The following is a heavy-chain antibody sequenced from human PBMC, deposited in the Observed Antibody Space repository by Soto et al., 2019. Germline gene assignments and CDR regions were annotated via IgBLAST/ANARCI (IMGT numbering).Heavy chain of an antibody. V-gene: IGHV3-48*02. D-gene: IGHD2-15*01. CDR2: ISSSSTTI. Sequence: EVQLVESGGGLVQPGGSLRLSCAASGFTFSSYSMNWVRQAPGKGLEWLSYISSSSTTIYYADSVRGRFTISRDNAKNSLYLQMNSLRDEDTAVYYCARGYCRGGSCYSGDAFDLWGQGTMVTVSS. CDR3: ARGYCRGGSCYSGDAFDL. J-gene: IGHJ3*01. CDR1: GFTFSSYS.